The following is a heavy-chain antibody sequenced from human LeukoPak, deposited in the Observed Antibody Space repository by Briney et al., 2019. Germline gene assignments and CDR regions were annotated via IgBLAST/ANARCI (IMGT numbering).Heavy chain of an antibody. CDR3: ARGRVSSTTWYSTYYYYFYMDV. CDR1: GDSISIYY. V-gene: IGHV4-59*01. CDR2: IDHTGST. J-gene: IGHJ6*03. D-gene: IGHD4-11*01. Sequence: SETLSLTCTVSGDSISIYYWTWIRQPPGKGLEWNGYIDHTGSTNYNPSLNSRVTISRDTSKNDFSLRLTSVTATDTAVYFCARGRVSSTTWYSTYYYYFYMDVWGKGTTVIVSS.